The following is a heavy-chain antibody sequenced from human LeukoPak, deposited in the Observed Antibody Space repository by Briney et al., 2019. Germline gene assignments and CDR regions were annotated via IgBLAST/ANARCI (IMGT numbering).Heavy chain of an antibody. Sequence: ASVKVSCKASGYTFTSYAMHWVRQAPGQGLEGMGWINAGNGNTKYSQKFQGRVTITRDTSASTAYIELSSLRSEDTAVYYCARDESSSWYAYFQHWGQGTLVTVSS. CDR2: INAGNGNT. J-gene: IGHJ1*01. CDR3: ARDESSSWYAYFQH. V-gene: IGHV1-3*01. D-gene: IGHD6-13*01. CDR1: GYTFTSYA.